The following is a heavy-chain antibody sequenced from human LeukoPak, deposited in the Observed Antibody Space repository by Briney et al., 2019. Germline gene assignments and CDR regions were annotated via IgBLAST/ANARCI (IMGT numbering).Heavy chain of an antibody. V-gene: IGHV3-48*02. CDR1: GFTFSSVS. Sequence: GASLRLSCAASGFTFSSVSMNWVRQAPGKGLEWVSYISSRSSTIYYADSVKGRFTISRDNAKNSLYLQMNSLRDEDTAVYYCARPTNWWGYFDYWGQGTLVTVSS. CDR3: ARPTNWWGYFDY. D-gene: IGHD2-8*02. J-gene: IGHJ4*02. CDR2: ISSRSSTI.